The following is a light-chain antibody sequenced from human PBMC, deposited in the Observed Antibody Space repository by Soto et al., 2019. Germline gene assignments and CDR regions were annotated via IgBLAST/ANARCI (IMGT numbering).Light chain of an antibody. J-gene: IGKJ5*01. V-gene: IGKV1-39*01. CDR3: QQTYSVPIT. Sequence: DIQMTQSPSSLSASIGDRVTITCRASQSMSSYLNWYQQKPGKVPKLLIYAATNVQSGVPSRFSGRGAGTDFTLTISSLQPEDFGTYYCQQTYSVPITFGQGTRLEI. CDR2: AAT. CDR1: QSMSSY.